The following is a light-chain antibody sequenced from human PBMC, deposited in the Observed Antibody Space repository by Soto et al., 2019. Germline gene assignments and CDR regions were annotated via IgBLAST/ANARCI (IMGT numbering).Light chain of an antibody. CDR1: QSISSS. CDR3: QQCYSTPPET. V-gene: IGKV1-39*01. J-gene: IGKJ2*01. Sequence: DIQMTQSPPSLSASVGDRVTITCRASQSISSSLNWYQQKPGKAPKLLIYAASSLQSGVPSRFSGSGSGTDFTLTISSLQLEDFATYYCQQCYSTPPETFGQGTKLEIK. CDR2: AAS.